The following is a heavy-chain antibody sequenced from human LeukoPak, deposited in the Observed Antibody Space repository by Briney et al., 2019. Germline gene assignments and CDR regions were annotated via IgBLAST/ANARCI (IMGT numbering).Heavy chain of an antibody. CDR1: GGSISSGGYY. CDR3: ARVVVTATNQSFDY. V-gene: IGHV4-31*03. Sequence: SRTLSLTYTVSGGSISSGGYYWSWIRQHPGKGLEWIGYIYYSGSTYYNPSLKSRVTISVDTSKNQFSLKLSSVTAADTAVYYCARVVVTATNQSFDYWGQGTLVTVSS. D-gene: IGHD2-21*02. J-gene: IGHJ4*02. CDR2: IYYSGST.